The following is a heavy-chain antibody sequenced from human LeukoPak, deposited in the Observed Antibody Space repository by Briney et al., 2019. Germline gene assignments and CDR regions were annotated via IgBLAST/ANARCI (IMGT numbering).Heavy chain of an antibody. V-gene: IGHV1-18*01. D-gene: IGHD2/OR15-2a*01. J-gene: IGHJ5*02. CDR2: ISAYNGNT. CDR1: GGTFSSYA. CDR3: ARDREYRNWFDP. Sequence: ASVKVSCKASGGTFSSYAISWVRQAPGQGLEWMGWISAYNGNTNYAQKLQGRVTMTTDTSTSTAYMELRSLRSDDTAVYYCARDREYRNWFDPWGQGTLVTVSS.